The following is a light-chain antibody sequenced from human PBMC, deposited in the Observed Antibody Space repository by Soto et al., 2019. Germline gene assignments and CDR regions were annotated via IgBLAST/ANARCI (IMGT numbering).Light chain of an antibody. CDR3: QQSYSTPWT. J-gene: IGKJ1*01. CDR1: QNIMKS. CDR2: SAS. Sequence: DIQMTQSPSSLSASVGDKITITCRASQNIMKSLNWYQQKAGNPPDLLINSASTLQSGVPSRFSGSGSGTEFTLTISSLQPEDFGTYYCQQSYSTPWTFGQGTKVDI. V-gene: IGKV1-39*01.